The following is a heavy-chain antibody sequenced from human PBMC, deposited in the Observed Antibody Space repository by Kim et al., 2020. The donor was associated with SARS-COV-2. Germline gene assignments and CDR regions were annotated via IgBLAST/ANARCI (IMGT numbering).Heavy chain of an antibody. V-gene: IGHV1-3*01. CDR1: GYTFTSYA. Sequence: ASVKVSCKASGYTFTSYAMHWVRQAPGQRLEWMGWINAGNGNTKYSQKFQGRVTITRDTSASTAYMELSSLRSEDTAVYYCASQASAYCTNGVCFDRGIYYYYGMDVWGQGTTVTVSS. D-gene: IGHD2-8*01. CDR3: ASQASAYCTNGVCFDRGIYYYYGMDV. CDR2: INAGNGNT. J-gene: IGHJ6*02.